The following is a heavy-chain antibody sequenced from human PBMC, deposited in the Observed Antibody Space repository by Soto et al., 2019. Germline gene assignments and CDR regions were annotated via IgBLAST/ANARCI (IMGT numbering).Heavy chain of an antibody. Sequence: LRLSCAASGFTFNTYAMSWVRQAPGQGLEWVSAISGSGFSTYYADSVKGRFSISSDSSKNTLFLQMNSLRADDTAVYFCATFTFGRPFDTWGQGTMVTVSS. CDR1: GFTFNTYA. D-gene: IGHD3-16*01. J-gene: IGHJ3*02. CDR3: ATFTFGRPFDT. CDR2: ISGSGFST. V-gene: IGHV3-23*01.